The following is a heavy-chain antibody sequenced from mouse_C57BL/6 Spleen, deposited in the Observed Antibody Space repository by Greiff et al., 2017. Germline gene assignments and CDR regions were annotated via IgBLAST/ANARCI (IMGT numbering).Heavy chain of an antibody. D-gene: IGHD2-4*01. CDR2: IDPSDSET. CDR1: GYTFTSYW. CDR3: ARDDYDGFVY. J-gene: IGHJ3*01. V-gene: IGHV1-52*01. Sequence: QVQLKQPGAELVRPGSSVKLSCKASGYTFTSYWMHWVKQRPIQGLEWIGNIDPSDSETHYNQKFKDKATLTVDKSSSTAYMQLSSLTSEDSAVYDCARDDYDGFVYWGQGTLVTVSA.